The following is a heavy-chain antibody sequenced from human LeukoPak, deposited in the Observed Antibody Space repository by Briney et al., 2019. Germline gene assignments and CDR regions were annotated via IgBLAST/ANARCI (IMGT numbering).Heavy chain of an antibody. CDR2: ISWNSGSI. V-gene: IGHV3-9*01. D-gene: IGHD3-22*01. Sequence: GRSLRLSCAASGFTFDDYAMHWVRQAPGKGLEWVSGISWNSGSIGYADSVKGRFTISRDNAKNSLYLQMNSLRAEDTAVYYCARDEDYYDSSGYYLFDYWGQGTLVTVSS. CDR1: GFTFDDYA. J-gene: IGHJ4*02. CDR3: ARDEDYYDSSGYYLFDY.